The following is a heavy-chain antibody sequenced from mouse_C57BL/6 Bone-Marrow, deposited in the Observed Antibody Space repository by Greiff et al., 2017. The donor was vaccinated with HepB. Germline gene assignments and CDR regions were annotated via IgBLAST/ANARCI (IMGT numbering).Heavy chain of an antibody. D-gene: IGHD1-1*01. Sequence: EVHLVESEGGLVQPGSSMKLSCTASGFTFSDYYMAWVRQVPEKGLEWVANINYDGSSTYYLDSLKSRFIISRDNAKNILYLRMSSLKSEDTATYYCAREGYYYGSGVCAMDYWGQGTSVTVSS. CDR2: INYDGSST. CDR3: AREGYYYGSGVCAMDY. J-gene: IGHJ4*01. V-gene: IGHV5-16*01. CDR1: GFTFSDYY.